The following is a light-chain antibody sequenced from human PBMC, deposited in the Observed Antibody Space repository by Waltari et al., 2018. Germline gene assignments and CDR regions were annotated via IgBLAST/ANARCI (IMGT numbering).Light chain of an antibody. J-gene: IGLJ3*02. CDR3: CSYAGPWV. Sequence: SALTQPASVSGSPGQSVTISCPGPSSHVGLGSWYQQHPGKAPKLIIYEDNKRPSGVSDRFSGSKSGNTASLTISGLQAEDEADYHCCSYAGPWVFGGGTKLTVL. V-gene: IGLV2-23*01. CDR1: SSHVGL. CDR2: EDN.